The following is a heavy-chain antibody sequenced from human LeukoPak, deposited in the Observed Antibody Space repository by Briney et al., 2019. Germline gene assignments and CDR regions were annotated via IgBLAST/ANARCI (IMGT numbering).Heavy chain of an antibody. CDR3: AKRGVVIRVILVGFHKEAYYFDS. J-gene: IGHJ4*02. CDR2: ISGSAGGT. V-gene: IGHV3-23*01. Sequence: PGGSLRLSCVVSGITLSNYAMSWVRQAPGKGLEWVSGISGSAGGTNYADSVRGRFTISRDNSKNTLHLQMNRLRAEDTAVYFCAKRGVVIRVILVGFHKEAYYFDSWGQGALVTVSS. CDR1: GITLSNYA. D-gene: IGHD3-22*01.